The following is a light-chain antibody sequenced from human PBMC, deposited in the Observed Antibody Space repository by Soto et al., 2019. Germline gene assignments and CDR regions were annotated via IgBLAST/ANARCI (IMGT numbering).Light chain of an antibody. J-gene: IGKJ1*01. CDR3: HQYNFWPT. Sequence: EIVMTQSPATLSVSPGDRATLSCRASQSVSTNLAWYQQKPGQSPRLLIYGTSTRATGVPARFSGGGSGTEFTLTISSLQSEDFAVYFCHQYNFWPTFGQGTKVDIK. CDR2: GTS. V-gene: IGKV3-15*01. CDR1: QSVSTN.